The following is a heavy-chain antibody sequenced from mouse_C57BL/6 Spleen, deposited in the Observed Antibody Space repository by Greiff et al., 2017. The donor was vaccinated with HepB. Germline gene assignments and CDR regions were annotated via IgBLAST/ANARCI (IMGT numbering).Heavy chain of an antibody. V-gene: IGHV1-52*01. CDR3: ARDYDGGVDY. CDR2: IDPSDSET. CDR1: GYTFTSYW. J-gene: IGHJ2*01. Sequence: QVQLKQPGAELVRPGSSVKLSCKASGYTFTSYWMHWVKQRPIQGLEWIGNIDPSDSETHYNQKFKDKATLTVDKSSSTAYMQLSSLTSEDSAVYYCARDYDGGVDYWGQGTTLTVSS. D-gene: IGHD2-4*01.